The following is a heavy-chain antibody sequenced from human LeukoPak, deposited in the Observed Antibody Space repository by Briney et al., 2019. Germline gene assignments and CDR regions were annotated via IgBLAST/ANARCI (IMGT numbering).Heavy chain of an antibody. J-gene: IGHJ4*02. D-gene: IGHD7-27*01. CDR2: IGSSGGGI. CDR1: GFTFSTYT. V-gene: IGHV3-23*01. CDR3: AIDPNWGTHS. Sequence: GGSLRLSCAASGFTFSTYTMYWVRHPPGKRLEWVSIIGSSGGGIHYADSVKGRFTISRDNFKNALYLQMNSLRVEDTAVYYCAIDPNWGTHSWGQGVLVTVSS.